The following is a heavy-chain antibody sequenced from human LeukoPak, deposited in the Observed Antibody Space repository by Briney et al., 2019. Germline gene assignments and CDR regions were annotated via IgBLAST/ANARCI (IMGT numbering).Heavy chain of an antibody. Sequence: ASVTVSCKSSGYTFTGYYMHWVRQAPGQGLEWMGWIKPNSGGTNNEQKFQGRVTMTRDTSISTAYMELSRLRFDDTAVYYCARGDVDTAMVIPDYWGQGTLVTVSS. J-gene: IGHJ4*02. D-gene: IGHD5-18*01. CDR1: GYTFTGYY. CDR2: IKPNSGGT. V-gene: IGHV1-2*02. CDR3: ARGDVDTAMVIPDY.